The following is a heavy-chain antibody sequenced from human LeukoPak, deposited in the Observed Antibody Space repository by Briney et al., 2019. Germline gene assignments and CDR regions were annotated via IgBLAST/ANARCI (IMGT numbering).Heavy chain of an antibody. CDR1: GYTFTGYY. D-gene: IGHD1-1*01. CDR2: INPNSGGT. Sequence: GTPVKVSCKASGYTFTGYYMHWVRQAPGQGLEWMGWINPNSGGTNYAQKFQGRVTMTRDTSISTAYMELSRLRSDDTAVYYCAREVRTTGRAFDPWGQGTLVTVSS. V-gene: IGHV1-2*02. CDR3: AREVRTTGRAFDP. J-gene: IGHJ5*02.